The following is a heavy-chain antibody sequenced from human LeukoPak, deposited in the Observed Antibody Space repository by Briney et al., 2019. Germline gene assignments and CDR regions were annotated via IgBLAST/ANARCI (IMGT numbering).Heavy chain of an antibody. J-gene: IGHJ4*02. Sequence: ASVKVSCKASGYTLTSYDINWMRQAPGQGLEWVGWMNPNSGNTGYAQTFQGKLTMTRNTSIKTAYMELSSLRSEDTAVYYCARRFYDNLTGHTWYDYWGQGTLVTVSS. CDR2: MNPNSGNT. D-gene: IGHD3-9*01. CDR3: ARRFYDNLTGHTWYDY. CDR1: GYTLTSYD. V-gene: IGHV1-8*01.